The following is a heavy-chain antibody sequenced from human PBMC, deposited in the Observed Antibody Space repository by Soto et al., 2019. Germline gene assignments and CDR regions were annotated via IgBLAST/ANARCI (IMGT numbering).Heavy chain of an antibody. V-gene: IGHV1-18*01. CDR3: ARVVEGYSSSWYRY. J-gene: IGHJ4*02. Sequence: VASVKVSCKASGYTFTSYGISWVRQAPGQGLEWMGWISAYNGNTNYAQKLQGRVTMTTDTSTSTAYMELRSLRSDDTAVYYCARVVEGYSSSWYRYWGQGTLVTVSS. CDR2: ISAYNGNT. D-gene: IGHD6-13*01. CDR1: GYTFTSYG.